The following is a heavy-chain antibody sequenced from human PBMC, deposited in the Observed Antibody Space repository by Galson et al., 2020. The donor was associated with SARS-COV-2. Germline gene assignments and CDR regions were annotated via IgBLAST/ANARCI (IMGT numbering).Heavy chain of an antibody. J-gene: IGHJ6*03. CDR3: AGAGWRGSYGGGYYYYYMDV. CDR1: GGTLSSYA. D-gene: IGHD1-26*01. V-gene: IGHV1-69*05. CDR2: IIPILGTA. Sequence: ASVTVSCQASGGTLSSYAISWVRQAPGPGLEWMGGIIPILGTANHAQQFQGRVTITTDESTSTAYMELSSLRSEDTAVYYCAGAGWRGSYGGGYYYYYMDVWGKGTTVTVSS.